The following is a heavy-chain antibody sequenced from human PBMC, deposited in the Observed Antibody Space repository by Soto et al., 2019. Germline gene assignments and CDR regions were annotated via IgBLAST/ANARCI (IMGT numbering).Heavy chain of an antibody. CDR2: ITGSSDNT. V-gene: IGHV3-23*01. J-gene: IGHJ4*02. CDR3: AKDHLNSWSQGYFDY. CDR1: GFTFSNYA. D-gene: IGHD6-13*01. Sequence: PGGSLRLSCAASGFTFSNYAMSWVRQAPGKGLEWVSTITGSSDNTFHADSVKGRFTISRDNSKNTLYLQMNSLRAEDTAVYYCAKDHLNSWSQGYFDYWGLGTLVTVSS.